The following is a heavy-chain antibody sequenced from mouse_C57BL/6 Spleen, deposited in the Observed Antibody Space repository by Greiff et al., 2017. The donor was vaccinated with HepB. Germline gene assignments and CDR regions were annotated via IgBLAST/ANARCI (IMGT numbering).Heavy chain of an antibody. Sequence: EVNVVESGGGLVQPGGSMKLSCAASGFTFSDAWMDWVRQSPEKGLEWVAEIRNKANNHATYYAESVKGRFTISRDDSKSSVYLQMNSLRAEDTGIYYCTRANWAYYFDYWGQGTTLTVSS. CDR3: TRANWAYYFDY. CDR1: GFTFSDAW. CDR2: IRNKANNHAT. J-gene: IGHJ2*01. D-gene: IGHD4-1*01. V-gene: IGHV6-6*01.